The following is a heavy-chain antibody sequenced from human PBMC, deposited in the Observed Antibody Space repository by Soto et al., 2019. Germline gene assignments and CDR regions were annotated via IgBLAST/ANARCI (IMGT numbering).Heavy chain of an antibody. CDR3: ARGVSSGYYLGVSWFDP. J-gene: IGHJ5*02. Sequence: PSETLSLTCAVYGGSFSSNYWSWIRQPPGKGLEWIGYIHYDGSTNYNPSLKSRVTISVDTSKNQFSLKLTSVTPADTAVYYCARGVSSGYYLGVSWFDPWGQGTLVTVSS. CDR2: IHYDGST. D-gene: IGHD3-22*01. V-gene: IGHV4-59*01. CDR1: GGSFSSNY.